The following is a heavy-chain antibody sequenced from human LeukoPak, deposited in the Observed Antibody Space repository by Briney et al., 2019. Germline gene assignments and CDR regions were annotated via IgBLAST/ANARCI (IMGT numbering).Heavy chain of an antibody. V-gene: IGHV1-69*01. D-gene: IGHD7-27*01. J-gene: IGHJ3*02. Sequence: ASVKVSCTASGGTFSSYAISWVRQAPGQGLEWMGGIIPIFGTANYAQKFQGRVTITADESTSTAYMELSSLRSEDTAVYYCARVRTGDGPSNAFDIWGQGTMVTVSS. CDR3: ARVRTGDGPSNAFDI. CDR2: IIPIFGTA. CDR1: GGTFSSYA.